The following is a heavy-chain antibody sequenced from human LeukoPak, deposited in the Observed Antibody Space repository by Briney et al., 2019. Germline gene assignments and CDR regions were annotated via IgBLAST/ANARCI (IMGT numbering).Heavy chain of an antibody. CDR1: GYTLTDLS. V-gene: IGHV1-24*01. J-gene: IGHJ4*02. D-gene: IGHD3-10*01. CDR2: FDPEDGET. Sequence: ASVKVSCKVSGYTLTDLSMHWVRQAPGKGLEWMGGFDPEDGETIYAQKFQGRVTMTEDTSTDTAYMELSSLRSEDTAVYYCATDCRRPFRELWFGEWDYWGQGTLVTVSS. CDR3: ATDCRRPFRELWFGEWDY.